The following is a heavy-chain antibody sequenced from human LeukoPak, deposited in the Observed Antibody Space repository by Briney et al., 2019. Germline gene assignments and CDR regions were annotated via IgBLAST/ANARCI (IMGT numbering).Heavy chain of an antibody. J-gene: IGHJ6*02. V-gene: IGHV3-9*01. D-gene: IGHD3-10*01. Sequence: GGSLRLSCAASGFTFDDYAMHWVRQAPGKGLEWVSGISWNGGSIGYADSVKGRFTISRDNAKNSLYLQMNSLRAEDTALYYCAKDIKRGYYYYYGMDVWGQGTTVTVSS. CDR2: ISWNGGSI. CDR1: GFTFDDYA. CDR3: AKDIKRGYYYYYGMDV.